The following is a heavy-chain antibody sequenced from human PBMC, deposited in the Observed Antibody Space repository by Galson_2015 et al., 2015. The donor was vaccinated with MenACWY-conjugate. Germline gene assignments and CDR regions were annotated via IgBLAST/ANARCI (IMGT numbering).Heavy chain of an antibody. CDR3: AKTRGASFYFDS. CDR2: INPGGSST. J-gene: IGHJ4*02. Sequence: SLRLSCAVSAVSEFTFSNYWMHWVRQVPGKGLVWVSRINPGGSSTTYADSVKDRFTISRDNAKNTLYLQMNSLRPEDTAVFYCAKTRGASFYFDSWGQGTLVTVSS. V-gene: IGHV3-74*01. CDR1: AVSEFTFSNYW. D-gene: IGHD1-26*01.